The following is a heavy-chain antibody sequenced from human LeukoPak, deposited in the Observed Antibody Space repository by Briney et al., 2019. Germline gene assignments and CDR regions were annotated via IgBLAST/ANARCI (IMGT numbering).Heavy chain of an antibody. CDR1: GGSISSSSYY. Sequence: SETLSLTCTVSGGSISSSSYYWGWIRQPPGKGLEWIGSIYYSGSTYYNPSLKSRVTISVDRSKNQFSLKLSSVTAADTAVYYCARDSSSSNGYYFDYWGQGTLVTVSS. V-gene: IGHV4-39*07. CDR3: ARDSSSSNGYYFDY. CDR2: IYYSGST. D-gene: IGHD6-6*01. J-gene: IGHJ4*02.